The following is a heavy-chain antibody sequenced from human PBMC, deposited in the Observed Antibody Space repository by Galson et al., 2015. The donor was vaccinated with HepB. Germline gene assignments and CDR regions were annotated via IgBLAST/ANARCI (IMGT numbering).Heavy chain of an antibody. CDR3: ARGGMGGMDV. V-gene: IGHV1-18*04. J-gene: IGHJ6*02. CDR2: ISPNNGNT. D-gene: IGHD3-16*01. Sequence: SVKVSCKASGYTFTSNGITWVRPAPGQGLEWMGWISPNNGNTNYAQKLRGRVTMTTDTSTSTAYVELRSLKSDDTTVYYCARGGMGGMDVWGQGTTVTVSS. CDR1: GYTFTSNG.